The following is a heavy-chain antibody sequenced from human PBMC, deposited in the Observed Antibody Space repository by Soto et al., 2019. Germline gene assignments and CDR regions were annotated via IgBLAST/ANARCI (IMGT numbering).Heavy chain of an antibody. Sequence: QVQLQESGPGLVKPSQTLSLTCTVSGGSISSGGYYWSWIRQHPGKGLEWIGYIYYSGSTYYNPSLKRRVTISVDTSKNQFSLKLSSVTAADTAVYYCARGVVTAIQDAFDIWGQGTMVTVSS. D-gene: IGHD2-21*02. V-gene: IGHV4-31*03. CDR3: ARGVVTAIQDAFDI. CDR1: GGSISSGGYY. J-gene: IGHJ3*02. CDR2: IYYSGST.